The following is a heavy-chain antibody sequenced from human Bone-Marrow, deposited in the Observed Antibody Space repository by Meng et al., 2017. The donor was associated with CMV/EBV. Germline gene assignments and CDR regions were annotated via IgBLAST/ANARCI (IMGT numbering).Heavy chain of an antibody. CDR2: IYAGGRSA. J-gene: IGHJ5*02. Sequence: GESLKISCAASGFTFSSYGMSWVRQAPGKGLEWVAVIYAGGRSAYYADSVKGRFTIFRDSSKNTVYLERNSLRAEDTALYYCAKDSTYSAWGQGTLVTVSS. CDR3: AKDSTYSA. V-gene: IGHV3-23*03. CDR1: GFTFSSYG. D-gene: IGHD6-13*01.